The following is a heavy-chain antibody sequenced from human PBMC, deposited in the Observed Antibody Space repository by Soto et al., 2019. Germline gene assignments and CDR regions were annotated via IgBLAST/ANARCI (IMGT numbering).Heavy chain of an antibody. CDR1: GYTFTSYY. D-gene: IGHD2-15*01. CDR2: INPSGGST. CDR3: ARDQGYCSGGSCYSFDY. V-gene: IGHV1-46*03. Sequence: QVQLVQSGAEVKKPGASVKVSCKASGYTFTSYYMHWVRQAPGQGLEWMGIINPSGGSTSYAQKFQGRVTMTRDTSTSTVYMELRSLRSEDTAVYYCARDQGYCSGGSCYSFDYWGQGTLVAVSS. J-gene: IGHJ4*02.